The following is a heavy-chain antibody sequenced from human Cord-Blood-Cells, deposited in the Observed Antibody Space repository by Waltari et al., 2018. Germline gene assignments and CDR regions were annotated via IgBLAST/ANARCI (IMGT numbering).Heavy chain of an antibody. J-gene: IGHJ5*02. CDR2: IDYSGST. V-gene: IGHV4-59*01. CDR1: GGSISSYY. Sequence: QVQLQESGPGLVKPSETLSLTCTVPGGSISSYYWRWLRPPPGKGLEWIGYIDYSGSTNYNPSLKSRVTISVDTSKNQFSLKLSSVTAADTAVYYCASQYYYDSSGYFWFDPWGQGTLVTVSS. CDR3: ASQYYYDSSGYFWFDP. D-gene: IGHD3-22*01.